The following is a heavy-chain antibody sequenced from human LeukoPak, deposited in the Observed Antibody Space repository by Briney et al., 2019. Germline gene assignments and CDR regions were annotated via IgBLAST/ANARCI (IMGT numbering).Heavy chain of an antibody. Sequence: ASVNVSCKASGYTFTSYYIHWVRQAPGQGLAWMGMINPNGGSTTYAQKFQGRVTITADESTSTAYMELSSLRSEDTAVYYCARVLEATHDAFDIWGQGTMVTVSS. J-gene: IGHJ3*02. CDR2: INPNGGST. CDR1: GYTFTSYY. CDR3: ARVLEATHDAFDI. D-gene: IGHD5-12*01. V-gene: IGHV1-46*01.